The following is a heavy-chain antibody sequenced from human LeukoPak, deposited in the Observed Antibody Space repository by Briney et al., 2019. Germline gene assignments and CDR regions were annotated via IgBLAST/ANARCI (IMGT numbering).Heavy chain of an antibody. D-gene: IGHD3-10*01. CDR2: ISGSGGST. J-gene: IGHJ1*01. CDR3: AKFNEDLYYYGSGSYPWPH. Sequence: HPGGSLRLSCAASGFTFSRYAMSWVRQAPGKGLEWVSAISGSGGSTYYADSVKGRFTISRDNSKNTLYLQMNSLRAEDTAVYYCAKFNEDLYYYGSGSYPWPHWGQGTLVTVSS. V-gene: IGHV3-23*01. CDR1: GFTFSRYA.